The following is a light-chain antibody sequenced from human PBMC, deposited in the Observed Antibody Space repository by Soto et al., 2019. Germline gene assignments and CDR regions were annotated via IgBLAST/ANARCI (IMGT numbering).Light chain of an antibody. CDR3: QQCGSSPWT. CDR2: GPT. V-gene: IGKV3-20*01. Sequence: EIVLTQSPGPLSSSPGERATLSCRASQSVSSTYLAWYQQKPGQAPMLPSYGPTSRATVIPDRFSRSGGGTDFSLTISRVEPEDFAVYYCQQCGSSPWTCRQRPKVEIK. CDR1: QSVSSTY. J-gene: IGKJ1*01.